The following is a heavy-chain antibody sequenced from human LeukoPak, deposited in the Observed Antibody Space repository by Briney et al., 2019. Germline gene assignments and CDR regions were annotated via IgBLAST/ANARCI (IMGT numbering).Heavy chain of an antibody. CDR2: IQQDGSEK. CDR3: ARDKTYYDSSGLLDP. D-gene: IGHD3-22*01. Sequence: GGSLRLSCAASGFTFSRYWMSWVRQAPGKGLEWVANIQQDGSEKYYVDSVKGRFTISRDNSKNTLYLQMNSLRAEDTAVYYCARDKTYYDSSGLLDPWGQGTLVTVSS. V-gene: IGHV3-7*01. CDR1: GFTFSRYW. J-gene: IGHJ5*02.